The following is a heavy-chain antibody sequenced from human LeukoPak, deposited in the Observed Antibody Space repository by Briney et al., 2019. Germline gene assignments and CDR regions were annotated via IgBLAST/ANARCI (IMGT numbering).Heavy chain of an antibody. Sequence: SETLSLTCTVSGGSISSGSYYWSWIRQPPGKGLEWIGEINHSGSTNYNPSLKSRVTISVDTSKNQFSLKLSSVTAADTAVYYCARSGGLWFGELLESPADYWGQGTLVTVSS. CDR1: GGSISSGSYY. D-gene: IGHD3-10*01. J-gene: IGHJ4*02. CDR3: ARSGGLWFGELLESPADY. V-gene: IGHV4-39*07. CDR2: INHSGST.